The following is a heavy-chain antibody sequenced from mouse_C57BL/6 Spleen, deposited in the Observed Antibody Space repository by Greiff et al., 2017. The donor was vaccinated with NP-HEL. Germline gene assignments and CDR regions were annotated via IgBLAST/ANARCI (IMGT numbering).Heavy chain of an antibody. D-gene: IGHD2-4*01. V-gene: IGHV2-2*01. CDR2: IWSGGST. Sequence: VQLLESGPGLVQPSQSLSITCTVSGFSLTSYGVHWVRQSPGTGLEWLGVIWSGGSTDYNAAFISRLSISKDNSKSQVFFKMNSLQADDTAIYYCARNWGLRRGGIYYAMDYWGQGTSVTVSS. CDR3: ARNWGLRRGGIYYAMDY. J-gene: IGHJ4*01. CDR1: GFSLTSYG.